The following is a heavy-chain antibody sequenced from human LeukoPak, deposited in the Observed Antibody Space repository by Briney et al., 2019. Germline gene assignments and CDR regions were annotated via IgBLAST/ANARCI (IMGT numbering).Heavy chain of an antibody. J-gene: IGHJ4*02. D-gene: IGHD3-9*01. V-gene: IGHV1-2*02. Sequence: ASVKVSCKTSGYTFTGYYVHWVRQTPGQGLEWMGWINPNTGGTNYAQNFQGRVTMTRDTSIYTAYMELSSPTSDDTAVYFCARHHPGYDLTGYYLGYWGQGTLVTVSS. CDR1: GYTFTGYY. CDR2: INPNTGGT. CDR3: ARHHPGYDLTGYYLGY.